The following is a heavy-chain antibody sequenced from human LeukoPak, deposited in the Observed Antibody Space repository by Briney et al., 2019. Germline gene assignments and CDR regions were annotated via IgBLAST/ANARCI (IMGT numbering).Heavy chain of an antibody. CDR2: ISYDGTIR. Sequence: GRSLRLSCAASGLTFSSYGMHWVRQAPGKGLEWVAVISYDGTIRNYADSVKGRFTISRDNSKNTLYLQMNSLRAEDTAVYYCARDLSAGDFDYWGQGTLVTVSS. J-gene: IGHJ4*02. CDR3: ARDLSAGDFDY. CDR1: GLTFSSYG. V-gene: IGHV3-30*03. D-gene: IGHD6-19*01.